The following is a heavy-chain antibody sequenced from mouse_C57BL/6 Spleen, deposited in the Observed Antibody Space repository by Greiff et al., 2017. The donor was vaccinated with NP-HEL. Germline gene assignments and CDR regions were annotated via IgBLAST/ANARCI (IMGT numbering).Heavy chain of an antibody. J-gene: IGHJ4*01. CDR3: ARQNSNYHYYAMDY. CDR1: GFTFSDYY. Sequence: EVKVVESGGGLVQPGGSLKLSCAASGFTFSDYYMYWVRQTPEKRLEWVAYISNGGGSTYYLDTVKGRFTISRDNAKNTLYLQMSRLKSEDTAMYYCARQNSNYHYYAMDYWGQGTSVTVSS. D-gene: IGHD2-5*01. CDR2: ISNGGGST. V-gene: IGHV5-12*01.